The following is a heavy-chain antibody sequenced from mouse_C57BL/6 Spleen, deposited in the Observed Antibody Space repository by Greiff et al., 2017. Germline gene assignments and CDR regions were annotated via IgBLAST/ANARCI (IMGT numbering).Heavy chain of an antibody. CDR1: GYAFSSYW. J-gene: IGHJ3*01. D-gene: IGHD2-2*01. V-gene: IGHV1-80*01. CDR2: IYPGDGDT. Sequence: QVQLQQSGAELVKPGASVKISCKASGYAFSSYWMNWVKLRPGKGLEWIGQIYPGDGDTNYNGKFKGKATLTADKSSSTAYMQLSSLTSEDSAVYFCASGGGYPPFAYWGQGTLVTVSA. CDR3: ASGGGYPPFAY.